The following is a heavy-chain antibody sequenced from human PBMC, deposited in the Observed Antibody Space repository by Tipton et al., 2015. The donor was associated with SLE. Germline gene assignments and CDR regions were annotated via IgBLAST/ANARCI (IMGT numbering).Heavy chain of an antibody. D-gene: IGHD5-18*01. CDR2: IHCSGRT. Sequence: TLSLTCTVSGGSISNFHCSWIRQPPGKGLEWIGYIHCSGRTSYNPSLESRVTTSVDTSKNQFSLRLTSVTAADTAFYYCARGLQYSYGYYFDYWGQGTLVTVSS. V-gene: IGHV4-59*01. CDR1: GGSISNFH. CDR3: ARGLQYSYGYYFDY. J-gene: IGHJ4*02.